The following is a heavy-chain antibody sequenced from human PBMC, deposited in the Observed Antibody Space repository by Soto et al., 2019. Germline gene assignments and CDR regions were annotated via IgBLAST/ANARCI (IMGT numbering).Heavy chain of an antibody. CDR2: IYAGDSDT. CDR1: GYSFTSFW. J-gene: IGHJ4*02. D-gene: IGHD6-19*01. V-gene: IGHV5-51*01. Sequence: PGESLKISCKGSGYSFTSFWIGWVRQMPGKGLEWMGIIYAGDSDTRYSPSFQGQVTISVGKSISTAYLQWSSLKASDCGMYYCARHGKYSDGWRSFDYWGQGTLVTVSS. CDR3: ARHGKYSDGWRSFDY.